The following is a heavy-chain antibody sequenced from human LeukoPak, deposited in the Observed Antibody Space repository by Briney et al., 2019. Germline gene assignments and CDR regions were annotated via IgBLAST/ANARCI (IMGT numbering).Heavy chain of an antibody. J-gene: IGHJ4*02. CDR1: GFTFSSYE. V-gene: IGHV3-48*03. D-gene: IGHD3-10*01. Sequence: GGSLRLSCAASGFTFSSYEMNWVRQAPGKGLEWVSYISSSGSTIYYADSVKGRFTISRDNAKNTLYLQTNSLRAEDTAVYYCVRGSMVRGVITPNYYWGQGTLVTVSS. CDR3: VRGSMVRGVITPNYY. CDR2: ISSSGSTI.